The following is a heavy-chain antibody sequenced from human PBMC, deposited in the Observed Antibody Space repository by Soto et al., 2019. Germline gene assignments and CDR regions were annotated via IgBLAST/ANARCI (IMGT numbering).Heavy chain of an antibody. Sequence: ASVKASCKAPGYTFTSYARHWVRPAPGQRLEWMGWINAGNGNTKYSQKFQGRVTITRDTSASTAYMELSSLRSEDTSVYYCARDLDLSYLCFDPWGQGTLVTVSS. CDR2: INAGNGNT. J-gene: IGHJ5*02. CDR1: GYTFTSYA. CDR3: ARDLDLSYLCFDP. V-gene: IGHV1-3*01.